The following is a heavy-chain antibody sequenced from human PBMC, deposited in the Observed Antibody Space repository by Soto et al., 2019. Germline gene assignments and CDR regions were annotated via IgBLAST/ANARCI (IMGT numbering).Heavy chain of an antibody. J-gene: IGHJ4*02. V-gene: IGHV4-59*01. CDR1: GGSISSYY. CDR3: ARSWASTNDY. Sequence: KTSETLSLTCTVSGGSISSYYWSWIRQPPGKGLEWIGYIYYSGSTNYNPSLKSRVTISVDTSKNQFSLKLSSVTAADTAVYYCARSWASTNDYWGQGTLVTVSS. D-gene: IGHD1-26*01. CDR2: IYYSGST.